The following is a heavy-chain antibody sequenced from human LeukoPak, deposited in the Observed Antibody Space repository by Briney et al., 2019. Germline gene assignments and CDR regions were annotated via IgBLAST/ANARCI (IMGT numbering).Heavy chain of an antibody. Sequence: PGGSLKLSCAASGIIVSNNYMSWVRQAPGKGLEWVSVIYSGGSTYYADSVKGRFTISRDNSKNTLYLQMNSLRAEDTAVYYCARDGCSGGSCYYNWFDPWGQGTLVTVSS. V-gene: IGHV3-66*01. J-gene: IGHJ5*02. CDR3: ARDGCSGGSCYYNWFDP. CDR2: IYSGGST. CDR1: GIIVSNNY. D-gene: IGHD2-15*01.